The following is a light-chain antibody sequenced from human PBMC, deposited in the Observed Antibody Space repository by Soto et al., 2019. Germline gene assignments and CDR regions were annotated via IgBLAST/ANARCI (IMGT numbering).Light chain of an antibody. CDR1: QSITNY. Sequence: DIQMTQSPSSLSASIVDRVTITCRASQSITNYLNWYQQTPGKAPKLLIYGASTLQSGVPSRFSGSGSGADFTLTISSLQPDDFATYYCQQYNSYSPWTFGQGTKVDIK. CDR3: QQYNSYSPWT. CDR2: GAS. J-gene: IGKJ1*01. V-gene: IGKV1-5*01.